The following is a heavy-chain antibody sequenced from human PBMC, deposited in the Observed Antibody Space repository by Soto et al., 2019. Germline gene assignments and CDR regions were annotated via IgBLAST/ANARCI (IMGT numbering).Heavy chain of an antibody. CDR1: GYTFTTSG. D-gene: IGHD1-26*01. CDR2: ISTYNGDT. Sequence: QVQLVQSGPEVKKPGASVKVSCEASGYTFTTSGISWVRQAPGQGLEWMGWISTYNGDTNSAQKFQGRVTMTADTSTGTAYMELMSLQSDDTAVYYCARQGSSPYYYYGLDVWGQGTTVTVSS. J-gene: IGHJ6*02. V-gene: IGHV1-18*01. CDR3: ARQGSSPYYYYGLDV.